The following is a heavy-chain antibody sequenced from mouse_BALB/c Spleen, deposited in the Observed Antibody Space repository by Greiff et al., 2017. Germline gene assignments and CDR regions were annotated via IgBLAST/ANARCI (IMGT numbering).Heavy chain of an antibody. CDR1: GFTFSDYY. CDR3: ARDIGDYDGAWFAY. Sequence: EVKLQESGGGLVKPGGSLKLSCAASGFTFSDYYMYWVRQTPEKRLEWVATISDGGSYTYYPDSVKGRFTISRDNAKNNLYLQMSSLKSEDTAMYYCARDIGDYDGAWFAYWGQGTLVTVSA. J-gene: IGHJ3*01. CDR2: ISDGGSYT. V-gene: IGHV5-4*02. D-gene: IGHD2-4*01.